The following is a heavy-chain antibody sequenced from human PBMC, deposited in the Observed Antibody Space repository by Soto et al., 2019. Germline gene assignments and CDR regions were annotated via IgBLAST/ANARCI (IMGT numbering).Heavy chain of an antibody. CDR3: AREAYSNYDPSRYYYGMDV. V-gene: IGHV4-30-4*01. CDR1: GGSISSGDYY. J-gene: IGHJ6*02. Sequence: SETLSLTCTVSGGSISSGDYYWSWIRQPPGKGLEWIGYIYYSGSTYYNPSLKSRVTISVDTSKNQFSLKLSSVTAADTAVYYCAREAYSNYDPSRYYYGMDVWGQGTTVTVSS. CDR2: IYYSGST. D-gene: IGHD4-4*01.